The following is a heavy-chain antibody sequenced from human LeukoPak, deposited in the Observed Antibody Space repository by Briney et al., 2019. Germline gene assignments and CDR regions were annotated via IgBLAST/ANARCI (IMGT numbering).Heavy chain of an antibody. D-gene: IGHD2-15*01. Sequence: GASVKVSCKASGYTFTTYGIIWVRQAPGQGLEWMGWISAYNGNTNYAQRLQGRVTMTTDTSTSTAYMELRSLRSDDTAVYYCARDPCTGGSCHDAFDMWGQGTMVTVSS. CDR2: ISAYNGNT. CDR1: GYTFTTYG. J-gene: IGHJ3*02. CDR3: ARDPCTGGSCHDAFDM. V-gene: IGHV1-18*01.